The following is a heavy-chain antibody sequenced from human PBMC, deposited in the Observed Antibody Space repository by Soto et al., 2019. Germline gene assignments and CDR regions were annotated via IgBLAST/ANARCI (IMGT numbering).Heavy chain of an antibody. CDR1: GFTFSSYG. D-gene: IGHD3-10*01. CDR2: IWYDGSRT. CDR3: ASQRGEGYKVPYLDQ. J-gene: IGHJ4*02. V-gene: IGHV3-33*01. Sequence: QVQLVESGGGVVQPGRSLRLSCATSGFTFSSYGMHWVRQAPGKGLEWVATIWYDGSRTYYTDSVKGRFTISRDHSRYTLSLQMDSMRAEDTAVYFCASQRGEGYKVPYLDQWGQGTLVTVSS.